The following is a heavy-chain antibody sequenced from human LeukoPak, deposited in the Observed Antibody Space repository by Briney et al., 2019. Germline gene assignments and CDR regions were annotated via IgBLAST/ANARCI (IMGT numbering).Heavy chain of an antibody. Sequence: ASVKVSCKASGYTFTSYGIRWVRQAPAQGLEWMGWISAYNGNTNYAQKLQGRVTMTTDTSTSTAYMELRSLRSDDTAVYYCATSVIDTAMVDFNYLDYWGQGTLVTVSS. CDR1: GYTFTSYG. CDR2: ISAYNGNT. D-gene: IGHD5-18*01. V-gene: IGHV1-18*01. CDR3: ATSVIDTAMVDFNYLDY. J-gene: IGHJ4*02.